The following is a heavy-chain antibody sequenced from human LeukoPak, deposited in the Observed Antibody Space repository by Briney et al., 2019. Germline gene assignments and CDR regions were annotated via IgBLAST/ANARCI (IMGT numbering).Heavy chain of an antibody. CDR1: EFSFGSYA. CDR2: ISGSGDST. V-gene: IGHV3-23*01. D-gene: IGHD1-26*01. CDR3: AKGGGSYFRRVTYYYYYMDV. Sequence: GGSLRLSCAASEFSFGSYAMSWVRQAPGKGLQWVSGISGSGDSTYYADSVNGRFTISRDNSKNTLYLQMISLRAEDTAVYYCAKGGGSYFRRVTYYYYYMDVRGKGTTVTVSS. J-gene: IGHJ6*03.